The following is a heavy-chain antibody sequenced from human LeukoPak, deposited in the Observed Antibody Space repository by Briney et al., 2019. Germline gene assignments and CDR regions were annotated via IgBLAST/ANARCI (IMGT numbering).Heavy chain of an antibody. J-gene: IGHJ5*02. D-gene: IGHD3-10*01. Sequence: ASVKVSFKSSVYTFTSYDINWVRQATGQGLEWMGWMNPNRCNKGYAQQLQGKVTMTRNTSISTAYMELSSLRSEDTGVYYCARGYPKLRITTVRGVYPFDPWGQGTLVTVSS. CDR2: MNPNRCNK. V-gene: IGHV1-8*01. CDR3: ARGYPKLRITTVRGVYPFDP. CDR1: VYTFTSYD.